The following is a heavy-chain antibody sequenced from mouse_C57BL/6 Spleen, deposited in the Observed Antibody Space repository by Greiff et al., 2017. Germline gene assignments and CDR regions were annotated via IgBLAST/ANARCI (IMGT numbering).Heavy chain of an antibody. J-gene: IGHJ3*01. D-gene: IGHD2-3*01. V-gene: IGHV1-80*01. CDR1: GYAFSSYW. CDR2: IYPGDGDT. Sequence: QVQLQQSGAELVKPGASVKISCTASGYAFSSYWMNWVKQRPGKGLEWIGQIYPGDGDTNYNGKFKGKATMTADKSSSTAYMQLSSLTSEDSAVYFCAREEICDGYLAGFAYWGQGTLVTVSA. CDR3: AREEICDGYLAGFAY.